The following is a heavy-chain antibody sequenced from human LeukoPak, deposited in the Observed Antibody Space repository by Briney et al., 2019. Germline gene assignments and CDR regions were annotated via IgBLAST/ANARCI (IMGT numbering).Heavy chain of an antibody. D-gene: IGHD3-10*01. V-gene: IGHV1-3*01. J-gene: IGHJ4*02. CDR2: INAGNGNT. CDR1: GYSFTSYA. CDR3: ARLNVDYYGSGSYFFDY. Sequence: ASVKVSCKASGYSFTSYAIHWVRQAPGQRLEWMGWINAGNGNTKYSQKFQGRVTITRDTSASTAYMELSSLRSEDTAVYYCARLNVDYYGSGSYFFDYWGQGTLVTVSS.